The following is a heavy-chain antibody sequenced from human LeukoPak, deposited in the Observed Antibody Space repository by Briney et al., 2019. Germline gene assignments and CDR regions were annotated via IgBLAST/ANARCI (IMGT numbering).Heavy chain of an antibody. V-gene: IGHV4-39*01. CDR2: IYYSRGT. D-gene: IGHD2-21*02. CDR1: GFTFSSHSMN. Sequence: GSLRLSCAASGFTFSSHSMNWVRQPPGRGLEWIGSIYYSRGTYYNPSLKSRVTISVDTSKNQLSLKMSSVTAADTAVYYCARQSEVTGNYWGQGTLVTVSS. CDR3: ARQSEVTGNY. J-gene: IGHJ4*02.